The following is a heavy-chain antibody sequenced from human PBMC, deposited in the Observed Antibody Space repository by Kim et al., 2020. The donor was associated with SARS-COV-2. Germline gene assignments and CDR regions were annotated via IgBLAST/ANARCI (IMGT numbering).Heavy chain of an antibody. CDR1: GFTFNDYW. CDR2: ISSDGSST. J-gene: IGHJ6*02. V-gene: IGHV3-74*01. CDR3: ARGFFRNGFDV. Sequence: GGSLRLSCAASGFTFNDYWINWVRQAPGKGLVWVSRISSDGSSTNYADSVKGRFTMSRDNAENTVYLQMNSLRAEDTAVYYCARGFFRNGFDVWGQGTTVTVPS. D-gene: IGHD3-3*01.